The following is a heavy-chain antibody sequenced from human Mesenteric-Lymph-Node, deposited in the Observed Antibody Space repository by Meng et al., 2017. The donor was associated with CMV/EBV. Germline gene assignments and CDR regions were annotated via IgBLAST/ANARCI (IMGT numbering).Heavy chain of an antibody. CDR3: ARAGDFWSGYSNERIDY. Sequence: SETLSLTCTVSGGSISSYSWTWIRQPPGKGLEWIGYIYYSGSTNYNPSLKSRVTISVDTSKNQFSLKLSSVTAADTAVYYCARAGDFWSGYSNERIDYWGQGTLVTVSS. CDR2: IYYSGST. V-gene: IGHV4-59*12. D-gene: IGHD3-3*01. CDR1: GGSISSYS. J-gene: IGHJ4*02.